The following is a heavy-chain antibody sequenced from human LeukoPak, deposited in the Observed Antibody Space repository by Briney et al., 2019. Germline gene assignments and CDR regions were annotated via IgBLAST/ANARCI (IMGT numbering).Heavy chain of an antibody. Sequence: PSETLSLTCTVSGGSISSYYWSWIRQPPGKGLEWIGYIYYSGSTNYNPSLKSRVTISVDTSKNQFSLKLSSVTAADTAVYYCARYIAAAAYFDYWGQGTLVTVPS. CDR2: IYYSGST. CDR1: GGSISSYY. V-gene: IGHV4-59*01. D-gene: IGHD6-13*01. CDR3: ARYIAAAAYFDY. J-gene: IGHJ4*02.